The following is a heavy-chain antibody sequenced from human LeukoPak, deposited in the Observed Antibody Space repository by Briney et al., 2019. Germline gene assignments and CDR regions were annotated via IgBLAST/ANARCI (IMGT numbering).Heavy chain of an antibody. J-gene: IGHJ4*02. Sequence: SETLSLTCAVYGGSFSGYYWSWIRQPPGKGLEWIGESNHSGSTNYNPSLKSRVTISVDTSKNQFSLKLSSVTAADTAVYYCARHRVGRPWRNYYDSSGYAFDYWGQGTLVTVSS. V-gene: IGHV4-34*01. CDR3: ARHRVGRPWRNYYDSSGYAFDY. D-gene: IGHD3-22*01. CDR1: GGSFSGYY. CDR2: SNHSGST.